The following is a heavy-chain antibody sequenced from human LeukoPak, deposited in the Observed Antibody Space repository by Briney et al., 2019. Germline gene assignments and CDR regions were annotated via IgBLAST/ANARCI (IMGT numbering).Heavy chain of an antibody. CDR2: INHSGST. Sequence: SETLSLTCAVYGGSFSGYYWSWIRQPPGKGLEWIGEINHSGSTNYNPSLKSRVTISVDTSKNQFSLKLSSVTAADTAVYYCARKRGYCSSTSCYLYWFYPWGQGTLVTVSS. V-gene: IGHV4-34*01. J-gene: IGHJ5*02. CDR1: GGSFSGYY. D-gene: IGHD2-2*01. CDR3: ARKRGYCSSTSCYLYWFYP.